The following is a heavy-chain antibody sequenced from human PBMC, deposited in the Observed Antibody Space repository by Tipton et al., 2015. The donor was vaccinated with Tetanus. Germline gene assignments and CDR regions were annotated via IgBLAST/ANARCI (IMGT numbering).Heavy chain of an antibody. CDR3: ARDDPDPGDYASFDC. V-gene: IGHV3-66*01. D-gene: IGHD3-16*01. CDR1: GFTVRSNY. J-gene: IGHJ4*02. CDR2: IYGGRST. Sequence: SLRLSCAASGFTVRSNYMSWVRQAPGKGLEWVSIIYGGRSTYSADSAKGRFTISTDNSKNTLYLQMNSLRAEDTAVYYCARDDPDPGDYASFDCWGQGPLAAVSS.